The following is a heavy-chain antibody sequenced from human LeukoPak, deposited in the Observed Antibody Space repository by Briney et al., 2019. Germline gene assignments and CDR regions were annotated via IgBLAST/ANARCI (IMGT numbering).Heavy chain of an antibody. J-gene: IGHJ4*02. Sequence: PSETLSLTCTVSGGSISSDGFYWSWVRQHPGKGLEWIGYISYSGSTYYNPSLESRVSVSLDTSKSQFSLKLTSVTAADTAVYFCARGPSYCDFWGQGTLVTVSS. V-gene: IGHV4-31*03. CDR3: ARGPSYCDF. CDR1: GGSISSDGFY. CDR2: ISYSGST.